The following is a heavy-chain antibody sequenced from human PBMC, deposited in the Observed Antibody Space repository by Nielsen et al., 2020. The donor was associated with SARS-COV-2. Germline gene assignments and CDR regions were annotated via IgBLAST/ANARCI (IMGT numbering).Heavy chain of an antibody. CDR2: IYHSGST. Sequence: WIRQPPGKGLEWIGEIYHSGSTNYNPSLKSRVTISVDTSKNQFSLKLSSVTAADTAVYYCARFEYSSSSSFDWYFDLWGRGTLVTVSS. V-gene: IGHV4-34*13. CDR3: ARFEYSSSSSFDWYFDL. J-gene: IGHJ2*01. D-gene: IGHD6-6*01.